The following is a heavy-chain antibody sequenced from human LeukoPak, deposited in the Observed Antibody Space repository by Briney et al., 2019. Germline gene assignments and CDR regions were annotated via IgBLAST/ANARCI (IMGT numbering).Heavy chain of an antibody. D-gene: IGHD3-3*01. CDR2: INHSGST. CDR1: GGSFSGYY. Sequence: PSETLSLTCAVYGGSFSGYYWSWIRQPPGKGLEWIGEINHSGSTNYNPSLKSRVTISVDMSKNQFSLKLSSVTAAGTAVYYCARGARKYYDFWSGYYDHYYYYYGMDVWGQGTTVTVSS. CDR3: ARGARKYYDFWSGYYDHYYYYYGMDV. J-gene: IGHJ6*02. V-gene: IGHV4-34*01.